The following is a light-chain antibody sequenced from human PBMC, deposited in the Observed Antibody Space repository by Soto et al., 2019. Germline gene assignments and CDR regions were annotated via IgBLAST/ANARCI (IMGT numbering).Light chain of an antibody. Sequence: QSVLTQPPSASGTPGQRVTISCSGSSSNIGSNTVNWYQHLPGTAPKLLIYTNNQRPSGVPDRFSGSKSGTSASLAISGLHSEDEADYYCAAWDDSLNGLFGGGTKLTVL. CDR1: SSNIGSNT. CDR3: AAWDDSLNGL. J-gene: IGLJ2*01. V-gene: IGLV1-44*01. CDR2: TNN.